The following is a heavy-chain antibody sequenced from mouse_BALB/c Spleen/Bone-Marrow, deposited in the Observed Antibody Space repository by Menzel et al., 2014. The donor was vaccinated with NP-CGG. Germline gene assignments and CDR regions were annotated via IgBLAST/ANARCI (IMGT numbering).Heavy chain of an antibody. Sequence: EVKVVESGPSLVKPSQTLSLPCSVTGDSIXSGYWNWIRKFPGNKLEYMGYISYSGSTYYNPSLKSRISITRDTSKNQYYLQLNSVTTEDTATYYCASPLITTVVAPFAYWGQGTLVTVSA. CDR1: GDSIXSGY. J-gene: IGHJ3*01. CDR3: ASPLITTVVAPFAY. D-gene: IGHD1-1*01. CDR2: ISYSGST. V-gene: IGHV3-8*02.